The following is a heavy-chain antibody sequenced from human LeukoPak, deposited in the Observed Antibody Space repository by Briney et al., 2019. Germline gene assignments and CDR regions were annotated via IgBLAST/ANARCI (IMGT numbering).Heavy chain of an antibody. J-gene: IGHJ2*01. Sequence: SETLSLTCTVSDGSISSYYWSWVRQPPGKGLEWIGEIYHSGSTNYNPSLKSRVTISVDKSKNQFSLKLSSVTAADTAVYYCARGYQGADGYFDLWGRGTLVTVSS. D-gene: IGHD2-2*01. CDR2: IYHSGST. CDR1: DGSISSYY. CDR3: ARGYQGADGYFDL. V-gene: IGHV4-4*02.